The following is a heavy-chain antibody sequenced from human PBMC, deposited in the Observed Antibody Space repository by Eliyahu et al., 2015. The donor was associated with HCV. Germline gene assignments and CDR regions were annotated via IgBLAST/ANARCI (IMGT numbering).Heavy chain of an antibody. CDR3: AREKYYDSSGYRLGAFDS. CDR2: ISYDGSNK. V-gene: IGHV3-30-3*01. Sequence: APGKGLQWVTIISYDGSNKYYADSVKGRFTISRDNSKNTLYLQMNSLRPEDTAVYYCAREKYYDSSGYRLGAFDSWGQGTLVTVSS. J-gene: IGHJ4*02. D-gene: IGHD3-22*01.